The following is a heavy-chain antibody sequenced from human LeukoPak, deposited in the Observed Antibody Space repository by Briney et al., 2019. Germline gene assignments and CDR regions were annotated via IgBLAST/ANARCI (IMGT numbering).Heavy chain of an antibody. CDR1: GYTFTGYY. D-gene: IGHD2-2*01. V-gene: IGHV1-2*02. CDR3: ARTIVVVPAAIGGLDFDP. CDR2: INPNSGGT. Sequence: ASVKVSCKASGYTFTGYYMHWVQQAPGQGLEWMGWINPNSGGTNYAQKFQGRVTMTRDTSISTAYMELSRLRSDDTAVYYCARTIVVVPAAIGGLDFDPWGQGTLVTVSS. J-gene: IGHJ5*02.